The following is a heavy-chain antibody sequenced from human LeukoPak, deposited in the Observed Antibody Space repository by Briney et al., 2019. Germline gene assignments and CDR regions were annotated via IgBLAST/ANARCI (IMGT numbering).Heavy chain of an antibody. D-gene: IGHD3-22*01. CDR2: ISGSGGST. Sequence: GGSLTLSCAASGFTFSSYSMNWVRKAPGKGLEWVSAISGSGGSTYYADSVKSRFTISRDNSKNTLYLQMNSLRAEDTAVYYCAKDFDVYDSSGTNFDYWGQGTLVTVSS. CDR1: GFTFSSYS. CDR3: AKDFDVYDSSGTNFDY. J-gene: IGHJ4*02. V-gene: IGHV3-23*01.